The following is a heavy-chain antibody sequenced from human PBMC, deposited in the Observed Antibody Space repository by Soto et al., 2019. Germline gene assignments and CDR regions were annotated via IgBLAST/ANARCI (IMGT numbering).Heavy chain of an antibody. D-gene: IGHD7-27*01. CDR2: IKQDGSDR. J-gene: IGHJ4*02. Sequence: GGSLRLSCAASGFTFSNNWMSWVRQTPGKGLEWVANIKQDGSDRNYVDSVKGRFTTSRDNAKNSLYLQLNSLRVEDTAVYYCARDGRHKLGFDYWGRGTLVTFSS. CDR1: GFTFSNNW. V-gene: IGHV3-7*01. CDR3: ARDGRHKLGFDY.